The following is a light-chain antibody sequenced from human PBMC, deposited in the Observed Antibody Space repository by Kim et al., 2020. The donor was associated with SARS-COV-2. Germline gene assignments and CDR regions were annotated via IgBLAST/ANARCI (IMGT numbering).Light chain of an antibody. V-gene: IGLV3-1*01. CDR2: QAS. CDR3: QAWDSSHVV. Sequence: PGQTASITCSVDKLGDKYACWYQQKPGQSPVLVIYQASKRPSVIPERFSGSNSGNTATLTISGTQAMDEADYYCQAWDSSHVVFGGGTQLTVL. J-gene: IGLJ2*01. CDR1: KLGDKY.